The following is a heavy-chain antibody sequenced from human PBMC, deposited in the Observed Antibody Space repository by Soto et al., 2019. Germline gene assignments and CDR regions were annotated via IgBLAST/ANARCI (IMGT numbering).Heavy chain of an antibody. D-gene: IGHD2-15*01. CDR3: ARXPVKSVVAAPHHNWFDP. CDR2: INHSGST. V-gene: IGHV4-34*01. J-gene: IGHJ5*02. CDR1: GGSFSGYY. Sequence: SETLSLTCAVYGGSFSGYYWSRIRQPPGKGLEWIGEINHSGSTNYNPSLKSRVTISVDTSKNQFSLKLSSVTAADTAVYYCARXPVKSVVAAPHHNWFDPWGQGTLVTVSS.